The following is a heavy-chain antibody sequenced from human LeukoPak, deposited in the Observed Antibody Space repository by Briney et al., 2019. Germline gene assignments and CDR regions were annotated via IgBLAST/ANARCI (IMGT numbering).Heavy chain of an antibody. D-gene: IGHD1-26*01. J-gene: IGHJ4*02. V-gene: IGHV4-39*07. CDR1: GGSISSSTYY. CDR2: MYYSGST. Sequence: SETLSLTCSVSGGSISSSTYYWVWIRQPPGKGLEWIGSMYYSGSTYYNPPLKSRVTISVDTSKNQFSLKLNSVTAADTAVYYCVRCGSYCLDYWGQGTLVTVSS. CDR3: VRCGSYCLDY.